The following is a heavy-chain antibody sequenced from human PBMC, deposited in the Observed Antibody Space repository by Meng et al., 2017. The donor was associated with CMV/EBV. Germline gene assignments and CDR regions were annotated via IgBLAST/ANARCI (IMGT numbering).Heavy chain of an antibody. J-gene: IGHJ6*02. Sequence: GGSLRLSCAASGFTFSSYEMNWVRQAPGKGLEWVSYISSSGSTIYYADSVKGRFTISRDNAKNSLYPQMNSLRAEDTAVYYCAREGKITMATDVWGQGTTVTVSS. V-gene: IGHV3-48*03. D-gene: IGHD3-10*01. CDR1: GFTFSSYE. CDR3: AREGKITMATDV. CDR2: ISSSGSTI.